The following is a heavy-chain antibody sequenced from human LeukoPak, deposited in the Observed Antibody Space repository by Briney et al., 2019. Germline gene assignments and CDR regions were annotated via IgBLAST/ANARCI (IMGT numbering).Heavy chain of an antibody. D-gene: IGHD3-10*01. J-gene: IGHJ4*02. CDR2: ISHSGST. Sequence: SGTLSLTCAVSGGSISSRNWWTWVRQPPGKGLEWIGEISHSGSTNYNPSLESRVTVSVDNSKNQFSLKLSSVTAADTAVYYCARGYGYYGSGTEYYFDYWGQGTLVTVSS. V-gene: IGHV4-4*02. CDR3: ARGYGYYGSGTEYYFDY. CDR1: GGSISSRNW.